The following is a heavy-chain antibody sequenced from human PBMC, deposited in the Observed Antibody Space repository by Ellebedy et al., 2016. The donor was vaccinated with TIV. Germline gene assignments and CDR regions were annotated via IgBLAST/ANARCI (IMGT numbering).Heavy chain of an antibody. Sequence: SVKVSXKASGGTFSSFAFSWVRQAPGQGLEWMGGIMPSIDKVNYAQKFRGRVTFTAVQSTSAAYMELSSLRSEDTAVYFCATNRPATGWYYYALDVWGQGTTVTVSS. D-gene: IGHD1-14*01. CDR2: IMPSIDKV. J-gene: IGHJ6*02. CDR1: GGTFSSFA. V-gene: IGHV1-69*10. CDR3: ATNRPATGWYYYALDV.